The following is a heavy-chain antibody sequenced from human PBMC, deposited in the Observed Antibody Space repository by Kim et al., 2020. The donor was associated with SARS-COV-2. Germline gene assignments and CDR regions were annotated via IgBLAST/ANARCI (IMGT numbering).Heavy chain of an antibody. Sequence: DPVKGRFTNSRDNAKNSLYLQMNSLGAEDTALYYCAKDERDSSGYFLDYWGQGTLVTVSS. J-gene: IGHJ4*02. CDR3: AKDERDSSGYFLDY. D-gene: IGHD3-22*01. V-gene: IGHV3-9*01.